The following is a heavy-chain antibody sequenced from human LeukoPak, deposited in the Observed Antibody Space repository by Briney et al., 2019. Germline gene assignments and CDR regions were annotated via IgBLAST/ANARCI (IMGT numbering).Heavy chain of an antibody. J-gene: IGHJ6*02. CDR3: ARGTCSSTSCYLSWSGYYGMDV. CDR1: GFTFSSYA. Sequence: GGSLRLSCAASGFTFSSYAMHWVRQAPGKGLEWVAVISYDGSNKYYADSVKGRFTISRDNSKNTLYLQMNSLRAEDTAVYYCARGTCSSTSCYLSWSGYYGMDVWGQGTTVTVSS. V-gene: IGHV3-30-3*01. D-gene: IGHD2-2*01. CDR2: ISYDGSNK.